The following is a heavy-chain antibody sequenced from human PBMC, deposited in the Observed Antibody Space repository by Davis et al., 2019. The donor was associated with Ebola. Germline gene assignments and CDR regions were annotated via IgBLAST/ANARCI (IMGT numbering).Heavy chain of an antibody. CDR1: GFTFSDYY. J-gene: IGHJ6*02. CDR2: ISGSGGST. CDR3: AREFKIAAAGRYYYYGMDV. Sequence: PGGSLRLSCAASGFTFSDYYMSWVRQAPGKGLEWVSAISGSGGSTYYADSVKGRFTISRDNSKNTLYLQMNSLRAEDTAVYYCAREFKIAAAGRYYYYGMDVWGQGTTVTVSS. D-gene: IGHD6-13*01. V-gene: IGHV3-23*01.